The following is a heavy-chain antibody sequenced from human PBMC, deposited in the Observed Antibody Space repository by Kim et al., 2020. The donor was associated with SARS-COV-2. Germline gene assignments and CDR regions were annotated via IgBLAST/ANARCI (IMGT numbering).Heavy chain of an antibody. J-gene: IGHJ4*02. CDR3: ARDNVVVPAAMLAAAGFDY. CDR2: INSSGGST. D-gene: IGHD2-2*01. Sequence: ASVKVSCKASGYTFTSYYMHWVRQAPGQGLEWMGIINSSGGSTSYAQKFQGRVTMTRDTSTSTVYMELSSLRSEDTAVYYCARDNVVVPAAMLAAAGFDYWGQGTLVTVSS. V-gene: IGHV1-46*01. CDR1: GYTFTSYY.